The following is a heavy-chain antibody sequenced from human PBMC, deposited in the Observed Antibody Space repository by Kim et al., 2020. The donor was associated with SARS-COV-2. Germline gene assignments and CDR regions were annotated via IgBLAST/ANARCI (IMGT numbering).Heavy chain of an antibody. J-gene: IGHJ4*02. V-gene: IGHV4-59*01. CDR1: GGSISSYY. D-gene: IGHD6-13*01. Sequence: SETLSLTCTVSGGSISSYYWSWIRQPPGKGLEWIGYIYYSGSTNYNPSLKSRVTISVDTSKNQFSLKLSSVTAADTAVYYCARARGAQQLVLEGFDYWGQGTLVTVSS. CDR3: ARARGAQQLVLEGFDY. CDR2: IYYSGST.